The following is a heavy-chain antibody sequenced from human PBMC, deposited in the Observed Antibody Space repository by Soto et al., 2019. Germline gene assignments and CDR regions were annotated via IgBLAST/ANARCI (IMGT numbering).Heavy chain of an antibody. V-gene: IGHV3-21*01. Sequence: PGGSLRLSCAASGFTFSSYSMNWVRQAPGKGLEWVSSISSSSSYIYYADSVKGRFTISRDNAKNSLYLQMNSLRAEDTAVYYCARDQAPYSSSSSYWGQGTLVTVSS. D-gene: IGHD6-6*01. CDR1: GFTFSSYS. J-gene: IGHJ4*02. CDR3: ARDQAPYSSSSSY. CDR2: ISSSSSYI.